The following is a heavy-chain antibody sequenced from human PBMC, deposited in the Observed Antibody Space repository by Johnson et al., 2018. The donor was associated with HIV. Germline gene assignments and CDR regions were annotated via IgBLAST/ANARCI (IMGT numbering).Heavy chain of an antibody. J-gene: IGHJ3*02. D-gene: IGHD7-27*01. Sequence: QVQLVESGGGLVQPGGSLRLSCATSGLSVSGTYMSWVRQAPGKGLEWVAVISYDGSNKYYADSVKGRFTISRDNSKNTLYLQMNSLRAEDTAVYYCARYWGNAFDIWGQGTMVTVSS. CDR1: GLSVSGTY. V-gene: IGHV3-30-3*01. CDR3: ARYWGNAFDI. CDR2: ISYDGSNK.